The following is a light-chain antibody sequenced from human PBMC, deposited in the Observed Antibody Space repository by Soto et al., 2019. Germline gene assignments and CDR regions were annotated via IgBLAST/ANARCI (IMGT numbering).Light chain of an antibody. CDR1: QDINNY. CDR2: DAS. J-gene: IGKJ5*01. Sequence: DVQMTQSPSSLSASVGDRVTITCQASQDINNYLNWYQQKPGKAPNLVIYDASNVDTGVPSRFSGSGSGTHFTFTISSLQPEDLATYYCQQYDNFPLTFGQGTRLDIK. V-gene: IGKV1-33*01. CDR3: QQYDNFPLT.